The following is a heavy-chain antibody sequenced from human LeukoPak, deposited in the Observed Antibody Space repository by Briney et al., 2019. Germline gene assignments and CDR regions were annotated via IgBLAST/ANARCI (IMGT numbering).Heavy chain of an antibody. Sequence: GESLKISCKGSGYSFTSYWIGWVRQIPGESLEWMGIIYPGDSDTRYSPSFQGQVTISADKSISTAYLQWSSLKASDTAMYYCARLQYSSSSEDYWGQGTLVTVSS. CDR1: GYSFTSYW. CDR2: IYPGDSDT. V-gene: IGHV5-51*01. J-gene: IGHJ4*02. CDR3: ARLQYSSSSEDY. D-gene: IGHD6-6*01.